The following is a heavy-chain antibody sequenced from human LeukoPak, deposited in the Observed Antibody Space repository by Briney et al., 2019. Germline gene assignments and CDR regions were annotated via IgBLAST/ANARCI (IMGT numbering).Heavy chain of an antibody. CDR2: IYTSGST. CDR3: AREGHYGGNVGAFDI. Sequence: SETLSLTCTVSGGSISSGSYYWSWIRQPAGKGLEWIGRIYTSGSTDYNPSLKSRVTISVDTSKNQFSLKLSSVTAADTAVYYCAREGHYGGNVGAFDIWGQGTMVTVSS. CDR1: GGSISSGSYY. J-gene: IGHJ3*02. D-gene: IGHD4-23*01. V-gene: IGHV4-61*02.